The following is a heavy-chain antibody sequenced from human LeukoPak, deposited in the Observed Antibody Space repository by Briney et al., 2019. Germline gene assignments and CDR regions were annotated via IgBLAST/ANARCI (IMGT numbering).Heavy chain of an antibody. CDR1: GGSISSYY. V-gene: IGHV4-59*08. D-gene: IGHD7-27*01. Sequence: SETLSLTCTVSGGSISSYYWSWIRQPPGKGLEWIGYIYYSGSTNYNPSLKSRVTISVDTSKNQFSLKLSSVTAADTAVYYCARRTGDGDAFDIWGQGTMVTVSS. J-gene: IGHJ3*02. CDR3: ARRTGDGDAFDI. CDR2: IYYSGST.